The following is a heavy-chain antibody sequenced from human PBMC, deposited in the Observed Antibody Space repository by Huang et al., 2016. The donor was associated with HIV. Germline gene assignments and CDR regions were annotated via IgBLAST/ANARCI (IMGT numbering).Heavy chain of an antibody. CDR3: ATKTAAMDI. CDR2: IKKDESEK. Sequence: VESGGRLVQPGGSIRLSGVGSTFTFGAYWMSWVCQSPGKGLEWVDNIKKDESEKYYVESVKGRFNISRDNAKKVLFLEMNNVRVEDTATYYCATKTAAMDIWGQGTTVTVS. CDR1: TFTFGAYW. D-gene: IGHD1-7*01. J-gene: IGHJ6*02. V-gene: IGHV3-7*01.